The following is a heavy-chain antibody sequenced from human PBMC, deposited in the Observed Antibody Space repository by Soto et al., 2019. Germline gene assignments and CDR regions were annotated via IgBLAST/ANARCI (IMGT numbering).Heavy chain of an antibody. CDR1: GGSIRSADYY. Sequence: HVQLQESGPGLVKPSQTLSLTCTVSGGSIRSADYYWSWIRQPPGKGLEWIGYIYYSGRTSYNPSLKSRITISVDTSENQFSLKVNSVTAADTAVYYWARDSSNSPDQIDSWGQGTLVIVSS. D-gene: IGHD6-6*01. J-gene: IGHJ4*02. CDR3: ARDSSNSPDQIDS. CDR2: IYYSGRT. V-gene: IGHV4-30-4*01.